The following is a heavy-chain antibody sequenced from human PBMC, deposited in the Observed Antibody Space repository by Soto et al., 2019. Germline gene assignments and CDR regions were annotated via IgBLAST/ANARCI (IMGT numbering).Heavy chain of an antibody. J-gene: IGHJ5*02. D-gene: IGHD6-6*01. V-gene: IGHV3-23*01. Sequence: EVKLLESGGGLVQPGGSLRLSCAASGLTLSCYAMIWVRKDPRKGLEWVSAISGSGGSTYYADSVKGRFTISRDNSKNTLYLQMNSLRAEDTAVYYCAKSIAARLNWFDPWGHVTLVTVSS. CDR2: ISGSGGST. CDR3: AKSIAARLNWFDP. CDR1: GLTLSCYA.